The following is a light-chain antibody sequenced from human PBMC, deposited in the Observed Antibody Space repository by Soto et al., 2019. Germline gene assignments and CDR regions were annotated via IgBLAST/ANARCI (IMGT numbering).Light chain of an antibody. Sequence: QSVLTQPPSVSGAPGQRVTISCTGRSSNIGAGYDVHWYQQLPGTAPKLLIYVNINRPSGVPDRFSGSKSGTSASLAITGLQAEDEADYYCQSYASSLSVVFGGGTKLTVL. V-gene: IGLV1-40*01. J-gene: IGLJ2*01. CDR2: VNI. CDR1: SSNIGAGYD. CDR3: QSYASSLSVV.